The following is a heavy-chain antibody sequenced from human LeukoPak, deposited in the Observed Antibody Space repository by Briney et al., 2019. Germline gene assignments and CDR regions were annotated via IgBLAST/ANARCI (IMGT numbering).Heavy chain of an antibody. Sequence: PAETLSLTCAVYGGSFSGYYWSWIRQPPGKGLEWIGEINHSGSINYNPSLKSRVTISVDTSKNQFSLKLSSVTAADTAVYYCARGPLRYFDWLLSRATPIDYWGQGTLVTVSS. J-gene: IGHJ4*02. D-gene: IGHD3-9*01. V-gene: IGHV4-34*01. CDR1: GGSFSGYY. CDR2: INHSGSI. CDR3: ARGPLRYFDWLLSRATPIDY.